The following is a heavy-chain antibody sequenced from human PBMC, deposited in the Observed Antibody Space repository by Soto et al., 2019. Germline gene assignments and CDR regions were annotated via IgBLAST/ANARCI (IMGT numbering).Heavy chain of an antibody. D-gene: IGHD4-4*01. V-gene: IGHV4-30-2*01. CDR1: GGSISSGGYS. Sequence: QLQLQESGSGLVKPSQTLSLTCAVSGGSISSGGYSWSWIRQPPGKGLEWIGYIYHSGSTYYNPSLKSRVTISVDRSKNQLSLKLSSVTAADTAVYYCARERANSATVGEFDYWGQGTLVTVSS. CDR3: ARERANSATVGEFDY. CDR2: IYHSGST. J-gene: IGHJ4*02.